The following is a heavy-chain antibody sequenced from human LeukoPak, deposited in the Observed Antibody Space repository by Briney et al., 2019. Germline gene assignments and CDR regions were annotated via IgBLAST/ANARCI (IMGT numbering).Heavy chain of an antibody. D-gene: IGHD3-16*02. CDR1: GFTFSSYE. CDR3: ARDYMITFGGVIVRGRYFHY. CDR2: ISSSGSTI. V-gene: IGHV3-48*03. Sequence: GGSLRLSCAASGFTFSSYEMNWVRQAPGKGVEGGSYISSSGSTIYYADSVKGGFTISRDNAKNSLYLQMNSLSAEDTAVYYCARDYMITFGGVIVRGRYFHYWGQGTLVTVSS. J-gene: IGHJ4*02.